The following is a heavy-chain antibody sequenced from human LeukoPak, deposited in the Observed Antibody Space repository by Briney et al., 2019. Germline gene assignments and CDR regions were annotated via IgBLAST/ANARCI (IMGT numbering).Heavy chain of an antibody. CDR2: IYYSGST. D-gene: IGHD6-19*01. CDR3: ARRSGYSSGWRWFDP. Sequence: SDTLSLSSTVSGGSISSSSYYWGWIRQPPVKGLEWIGSIYYSGSTYYNPSLKSRVTISVDTSKNQLSLKLSSVIAAHTAVYYCARRSGYSSGWRWFDPWGQGTLVTVSS. J-gene: IGHJ5*02. V-gene: IGHV4-39*01. CDR1: GGSISSSSYY.